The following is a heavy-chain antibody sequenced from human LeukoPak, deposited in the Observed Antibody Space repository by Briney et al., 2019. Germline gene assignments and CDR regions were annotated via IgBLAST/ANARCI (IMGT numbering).Heavy chain of an antibody. J-gene: IGHJ4*02. Sequence: PGGSLRPSCAASGFTFSDYYMSWIRQAPGKGLEWVSYISSRGSTIYYADSLKGRFTISRDNAKNSLYLQMNSLRAEDTAVYYCARTDSFYFDYWGQGTLVTVSS. CDR3: ARTDSFYFDY. D-gene: IGHD3-16*02. CDR1: GFTFSDYY. CDR2: ISSRGSTI. V-gene: IGHV3-11*01.